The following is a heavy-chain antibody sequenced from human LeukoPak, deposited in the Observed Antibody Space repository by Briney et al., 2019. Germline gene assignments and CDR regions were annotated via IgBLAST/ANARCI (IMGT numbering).Heavy chain of an antibody. J-gene: IGHJ4*02. Sequence: SETLSLTCTVSGGSISSYYWSWIRQPPGKGPEWIGYIYYSGSTNYNPSLKSRVTISVDTSKNQFSLKLSSVTAADTAVYYCARDPSSSWGGVAGYFDYWGQGTLVTVSS. D-gene: IGHD6-19*01. CDR2: IYYSGST. CDR1: GGSISSYY. CDR3: ARDPSSSWGGVAGYFDY. V-gene: IGHV4-59*01.